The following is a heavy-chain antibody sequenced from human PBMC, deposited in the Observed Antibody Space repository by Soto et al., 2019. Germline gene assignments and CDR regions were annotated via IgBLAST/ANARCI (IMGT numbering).Heavy chain of an antibody. CDR1: GFTFTSSA. CDR2: IVVGSGNT. Sequence: SVKVSCRASGFTFTSSAVQWVRQARGQRLEWIGWIVVGSGNTNYAQKFQERVTITRDMSTSTAYMELSSLRSEDTAVYYCAAFSQLSSGWLGNWFDTWGQGTLVTVSS. D-gene: IGHD6-19*01. J-gene: IGHJ5*02. V-gene: IGHV1-58*01. CDR3: AAFSQLSSGWLGNWFDT.